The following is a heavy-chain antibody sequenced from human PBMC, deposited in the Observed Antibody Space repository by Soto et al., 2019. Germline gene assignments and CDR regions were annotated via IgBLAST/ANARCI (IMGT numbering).Heavy chain of an antibody. Sequence: QVQLVESGGGVVQPGRSLRLSCVASGFTFSSYGMHWVRQAPGKGLEWVAIISYDGSNTYYADSVKGRFTISRDNSKNTLYLQMDRVRAEDTSVYYCAKEGGLSGSYYISSSYYFDYWGQGTLVTVSS. J-gene: IGHJ4*02. V-gene: IGHV3-30*18. CDR2: ISYDGSNT. CDR3: AKEGGLSGSYYISSSYYFDY. CDR1: GFTFSSYG. D-gene: IGHD1-26*01.